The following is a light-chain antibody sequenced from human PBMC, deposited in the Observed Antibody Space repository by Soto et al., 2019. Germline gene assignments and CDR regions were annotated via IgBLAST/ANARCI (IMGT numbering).Light chain of an antibody. Sequence: EIGLTQSPCPLSLSPGGRVTISCRASQSVSRNYVGCYQKQPGQSPRLLNAGASNSASGIPDSFSGSASVADFTISNTILVPEALAMYYGQRYGSTPFTFGGGTKV. CDR1: QSVSRNY. V-gene: IGKV3-20*01. CDR3: QRYGSTPFT. CDR2: GAS. J-gene: IGKJ4*01.